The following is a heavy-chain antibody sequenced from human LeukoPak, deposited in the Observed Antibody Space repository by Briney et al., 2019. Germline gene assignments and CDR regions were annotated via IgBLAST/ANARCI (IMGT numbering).Heavy chain of an antibody. D-gene: IGHD3-22*01. CDR1: GFTFSSYA. Sequence: QPGGSLRLSCAASGFTFSSYAMSWVRQAPGKGLEWVSAISGSGGSTYYADSVKGRFTISRDNSKNTLYLQMNSLRAEDTAVYYCEGCDSSGYPNLYFQHWGQGTLVTVSS. J-gene: IGHJ1*01. CDR3: EGCDSSGYPNLYFQH. V-gene: IGHV3-23*01. CDR2: ISGSGGST.